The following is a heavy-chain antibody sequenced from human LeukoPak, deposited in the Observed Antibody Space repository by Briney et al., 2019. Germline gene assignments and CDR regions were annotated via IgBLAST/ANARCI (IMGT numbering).Heavy chain of an antibody. CDR1: GYTFTNYI. CDR2: INPDTGAT. D-gene: IGHD2-15*01. V-gene: IGHV1-2*02. J-gene: IGHJ4*02. Sequence: GASVTVSCKASGYTFTNYIMHWVRQAPGQGLEGMGWINPDTGATNYAHNFQGRVSITRDTSISTSYMELSRLTSDETALYYCAREGHCSGGSCLDHWGQGTLVTASS. CDR3: AREGHCSGGSCLDH.